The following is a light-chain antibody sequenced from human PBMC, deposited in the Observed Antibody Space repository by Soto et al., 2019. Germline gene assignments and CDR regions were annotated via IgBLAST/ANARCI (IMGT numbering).Light chain of an antibody. V-gene: IGLV1-44*01. CDR2: TNN. J-gene: IGLJ1*01. CDR1: SSNIGTNS. CDR3: ASWDDSLQAYV. Sequence: QSVLTQPPSASGTPGLGVTISCSGSSSNIGTNSVDWYQQVPGAAPDLLIHTNNHRPSGVTDRFSATKSGASASLAIRGLQSQDEADYYCASWDDSLQAYVFGTGTKVTVL.